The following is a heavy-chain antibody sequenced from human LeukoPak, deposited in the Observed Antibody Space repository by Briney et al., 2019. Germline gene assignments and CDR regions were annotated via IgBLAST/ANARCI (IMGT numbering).Heavy chain of an antibody. Sequence: PGGSLRLSCAASGFTVSSNYMSWVRQAPGKGLEWVSIIYSGGSTYYADSVKGRFTISRDNSNNTPYLQMNSLRAEDTAVYYCAKNWNYDYWGQGTLVTVSS. V-gene: IGHV3-66*01. CDR1: GFTVSSNY. J-gene: IGHJ4*02. D-gene: IGHD1-7*01. CDR2: IYSGGST. CDR3: AKNWNYDY.